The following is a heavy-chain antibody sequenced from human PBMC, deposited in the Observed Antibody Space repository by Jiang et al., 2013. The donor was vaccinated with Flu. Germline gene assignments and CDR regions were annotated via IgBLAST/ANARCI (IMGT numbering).Heavy chain of an antibody. J-gene: IGHJ3*01. CDR1: GYTFTSYA. D-gene: IGHD1-26*01. CDR2: INAGNGNT. V-gene: IGHV1-3*01. Sequence: SVKVSCKASGYTFTSYAMHWVRQAPGQRLEWMGWINAGNGNTKYSQKFQGRVTITRDTSASTAYMELSSLRSEDTAVYYCARGSGYSGIYPSWGQGTMVTVSS. CDR3: ARGSGYSGIYPS.